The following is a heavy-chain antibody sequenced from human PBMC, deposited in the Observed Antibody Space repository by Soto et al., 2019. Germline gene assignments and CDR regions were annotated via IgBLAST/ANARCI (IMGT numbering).Heavy chain of an antibody. Sequence: PGGSLILSCAASGFTFSGYSMNWVRQAPGKGLEWISYISSLSSPRYYAESVEGRFIISRDNAKNSLYLQMNSLRDEDTAVYFCAREDILGARSFDYWGQGIMVTVSS. CDR2: ISSLSSPR. CDR3: AREDILGARSFDY. V-gene: IGHV3-48*02. CDR1: GFTFSGYS. D-gene: IGHD1-26*01. J-gene: IGHJ4*02.